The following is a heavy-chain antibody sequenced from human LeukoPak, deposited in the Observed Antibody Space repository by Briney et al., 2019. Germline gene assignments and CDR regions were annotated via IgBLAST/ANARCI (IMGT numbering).Heavy chain of an antibody. CDR2: IYYSGST. CDR3: ARRLYCGGDCSSWFDP. J-gene: IGHJ5*02. CDR1: GGSISSYY. Sequence: SETLSLTCTVSGGSISSYYWSWIRQPPGKGLEWIGYIYYSGSTNYNPSLKSRVTISVDTSKNQFSLKLSSVTAADTAVYYCARRLYCGGDCSSWFDPWGQGTLVTVSS. V-gene: IGHV4-59*08. D-gene: IGHD2-21*02.